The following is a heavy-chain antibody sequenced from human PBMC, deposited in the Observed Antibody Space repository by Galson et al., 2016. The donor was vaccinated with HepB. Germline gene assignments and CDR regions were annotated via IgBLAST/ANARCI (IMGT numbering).Heavy chain of an antibody. Sequence: LSTGGMCVSWIRQPPGKALEWLALIDWDEDKYYSTSLKTRLTISKDTSKNQVVLTMTNMVPVDTATYYCARMKNYYYGMDVWGQGTTVTVSS. CDR3: ARMKNYYYGMDV. CDR2: IDWDEDK. V-gene: IGHV2-70*01. CDR1: LSTGGMC. J-gene: IGHJ6*02.